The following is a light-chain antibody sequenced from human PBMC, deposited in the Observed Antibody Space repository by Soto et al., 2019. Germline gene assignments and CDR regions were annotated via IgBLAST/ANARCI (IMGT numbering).Light chain of an antibody. J-gene: IGKJ1*01. CDR2: TIS. Sequence: DIVLTQTPLSSPVTLGQPASISCRSSQTLVHSDGNTYLSWLHQRPGQPPRRLIYTISNRFSGVQDRFNGSGSGTDYTLKISRVEAEDVGVYYCMQTIRFPRTCGQGTNVEIK. CDR3: MQTIRFPRT. V-gene: IGKV2-24*01. CDR1: QTLVHSDGNTY.